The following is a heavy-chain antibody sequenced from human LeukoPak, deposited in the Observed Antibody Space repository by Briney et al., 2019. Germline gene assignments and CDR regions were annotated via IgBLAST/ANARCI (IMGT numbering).Heavy chain of an antibody. J-gene: IGHJ3*02. D-gene: IGHD3-3*01. CDR3: ARDTDDFQGLDI. V-gene: IGHV3-7*01. CDR2: INLDGNGR. CDR1: GFTFSSYW. Sequence: GGSLRLSCAASGFTFSSYWMSWVRQAQGKGLEWVANINLDGNGRFYVDSVKGRFTISRDNNKKSVYLQMNSLRAEDTAVYYCARDTDDFQGLDIWGQGTRVTVSS.